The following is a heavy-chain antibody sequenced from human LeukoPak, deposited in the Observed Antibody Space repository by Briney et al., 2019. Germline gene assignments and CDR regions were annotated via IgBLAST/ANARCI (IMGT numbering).Heavy chain of an antibody. CDR1: ENTFTSYY. CDR3: AILRGYSVSRSSFDS. D-gene: IGHD5/OR15-5a*01. Sequence: ASVTVSCKASENTFTSYYIHWVRQAPGQGLEWMGWIMPNRGGTNYAQKFQGRVTVTWDTSISTVYLELTGLRSDDTAVYYCAILRGYSVSRSSFDSWGQGTLVTVST. V-gene: IGHV1-2*02. J-gene: IGHJ4*02. CDR2: IMPNRGGT.